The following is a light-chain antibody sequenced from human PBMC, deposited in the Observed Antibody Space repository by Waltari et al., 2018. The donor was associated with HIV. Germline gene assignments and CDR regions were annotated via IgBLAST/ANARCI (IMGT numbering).Light chain of an antibody. CDR2: DVT. CDR1: RRDVGTYDY. J-gene: IGLJ1*01. V-gene: IGLV2-23*02. Sequence: QSALTQPASVSVSPGQAITISCTGSRRDVGTYDYISWYRQHTGTAPKIIISDVTERRSGISNRFSGSKSGTTASLTIAGLQAEDEDEYFCCSFAGSNCVFGSGTKVTVL. CDR3: CSFAGSNCV.